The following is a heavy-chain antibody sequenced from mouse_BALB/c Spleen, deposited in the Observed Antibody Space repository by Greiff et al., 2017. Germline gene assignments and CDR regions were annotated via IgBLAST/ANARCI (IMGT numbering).Heavy chain of an antibody. J-gene: IGHJ4*01. CDR1: GFSLTSYG. CDR3: ARDDYDSHYYAMDY. Sequence: VQLQQSGPGLVQPSQSLSITCTVSGFSLTSYGVHWVRQPPGKGLEWLVVIWSDGSTTYNSALKSRLSISKDNSKSQVFLKMNSLQTDDTAMYYCARDDYDSHYYAMDYWGQGTSVTVSS. CDR2: IWSDGST. D-gene: IGHD2-4*01. V-gene: IGHV2-6*02.